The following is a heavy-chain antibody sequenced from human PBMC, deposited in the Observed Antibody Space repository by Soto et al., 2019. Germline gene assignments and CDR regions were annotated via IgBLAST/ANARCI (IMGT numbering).Heavy chain of an antibody. J-gene: IGHJ4*02. D-gene: IGHD3-3*01. CDR2: ISWNSGSI. V-gene: IGHV3-9*01. CDR1: GFTFDDYA. Sequence: GGSLRLSCAASGFTFDDYAMHWVRQAPGKSLEWVSGISWNSGSIGYADSVKGRFTISRDNAKNSLYLQMNSLRAEDTALYYCAKANDFWSGFDYWGQGTLVTVSS. CDR3: AKANDFWSGFDY.